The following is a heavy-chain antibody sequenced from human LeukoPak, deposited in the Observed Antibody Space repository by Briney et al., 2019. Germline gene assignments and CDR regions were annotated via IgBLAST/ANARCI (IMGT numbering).Heavy chain of an antibody. V-gene: IGHV3-11*01. CDR3: ARQGRATVVITD. CDR1: GFTFSDYY. CDR2: ISSSGTTI. Sequence: GGSLRLSCAASGFTFSDYYMNWIRQAPGKGLEWVSYISSSGTTIYYVDSVKGRFTISRDNAKNSLYLQMNSLRAEDTAVYYCARQGRATVVITDWGQGTLVTVSS. D-gene: IGHD4-23*01. J-gene: IGHJ4*02.